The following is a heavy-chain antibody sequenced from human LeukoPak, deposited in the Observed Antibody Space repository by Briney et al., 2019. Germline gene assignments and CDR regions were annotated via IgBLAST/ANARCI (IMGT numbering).Heavy chain of an antibody. CDR1: GFTFSRYT. Sequence: GRTLRLSCAVSGFTFSRYTMTCVPGSPRQGLEGCTGFSGSGDTKYSADYVKGRFPISRDNSKNTLYLQMNSLRSEDTAVYYCAKDLPAHFDGILHCAFPDWGQGTLVTVSS. D-gene: IGHD3-9*01. V-gene: IGHV3-23*01. CDR2: FSGSGDTK. J-gene: IGHJ4*02. CDR3: AKDLPAHFDGILHCAFPD.